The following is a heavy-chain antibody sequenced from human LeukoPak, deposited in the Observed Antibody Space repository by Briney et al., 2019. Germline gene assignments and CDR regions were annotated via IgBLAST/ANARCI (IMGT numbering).Heavy chain of an antibody. J-gene: IGHJ4*02. CDR3: AREVQQWLGYYFDY. V-gene: IGHV3-11*04. D-gene: IGHD6-19*01. CDR2: ISSSGSTI. Sequence: GGSLRLSCAASGFTFSDYYMSWMRQAPGKGLEWVSYISSSGSTIYYADSVKGRFTISRDNAKNSLYLQMNSLRAEDTAVYYCAREVQQWLGYYFDYWGQGTLVTVSS. CDR1: GFTFSDYY.